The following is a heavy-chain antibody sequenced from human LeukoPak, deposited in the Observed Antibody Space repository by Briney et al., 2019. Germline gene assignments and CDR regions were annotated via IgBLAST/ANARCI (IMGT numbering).Heavy chain of an antibody. CDR1: GGSISNSSYY. D-gene: IGHD2-2*01. V-gene: IGHV4-39*07. CDR3: ARDHRSSTSCYDY. J-gene: IGHJ4*02. CDR2: IYYSGST. Sequence: SETLSLTCTVPGGSISNSSYYWGWIRQPPGKGLEWIGSIYYSGSTYYNPSLKSRVTISVDTSKNQFSLKLSSVTAADTAVYYRARDHRSSTSCYDYWGQGTLVTVSS.